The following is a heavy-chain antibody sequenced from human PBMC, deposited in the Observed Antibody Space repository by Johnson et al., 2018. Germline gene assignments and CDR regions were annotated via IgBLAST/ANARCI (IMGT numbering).Heavy chain of an antibody. CDR3: TTGRRGAFDI. CDR1: GFTCSSYA. Sequence: QLVQSGGGLVQPGGSLRLSCAASGFTCSSYAMSWVRQAPGKGLEWVSAISGRGGSTYYADSVKGRFTISRDNSKNTLSRQLNSLKTEDTAVYYCTTGRRGAFDIWGQGTMVTVSS. J-gene: IGHJ3*02. V-gene: IGHV3-23*04. CDR2: ISGRGGST. D-gene: IGHD1-1*01.